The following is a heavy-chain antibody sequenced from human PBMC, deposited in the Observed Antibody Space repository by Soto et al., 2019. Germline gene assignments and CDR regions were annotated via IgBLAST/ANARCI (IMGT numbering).Heavy chain of an antibody. V-gene: IGHV1-46*03. J-gene: IGHJ4*02. CDR3: ARWCSSTSCYGLILDY. CDR2: INPSGGST. D-gene: IGHD2-2*01. Sequence: ASVKVSCKASGYTFTSYYMHWVRQAPGQGLEWMGIINPSGGSTSYAQKFQGRVTMTRDTSTSTVYMELSSLRSEDTAVYYCARWCSSTSCYGLILDYWGQGTLVTVSS. CDR1: GYTFTSYY.